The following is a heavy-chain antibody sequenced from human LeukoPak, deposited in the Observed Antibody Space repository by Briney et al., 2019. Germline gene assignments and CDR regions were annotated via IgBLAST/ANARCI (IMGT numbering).Heavy chain of an antibody. V-gene: IGHV3-23*01. CDR3: AKVLGTLSSYWYGLDV. CDR1: GFTFSSYS. Sequence: PGGSLRLSCAASGFTFSSYSMNWVRQAPGKGLESIGSISASASHTYYIDSVKGRFTISRDNSRNMLYLQMNSLRADQTAAYSCAKVLGTLSSYWYGLDVWGQGTTVTVS. CDR2: ISASASHT. D-gene: IGHD1-1*01. J-gene: IGHJ6*02.